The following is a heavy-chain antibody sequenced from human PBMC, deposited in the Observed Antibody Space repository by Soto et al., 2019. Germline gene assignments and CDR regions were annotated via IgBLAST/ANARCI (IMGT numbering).Heavy chain of an antibody. V-gene: IGHV4-30-4*01. Sequence: QVQLQESGPGLVKPSQTLSLTCTVSGGSISSGDYYWSWIRQPPGKGLEWIGYIYYSGSTYYNPSLKSRVTISVDTSKNQFSLKLSSVTAADTAVYYCAREFLRYYGDSGADYLGQGTLVTVSS. D-gene: IGHD4-17*01. CDR1: GGSISSGDYY. J-gene: IGHJ4*02. CDR3: AREFLRYYGDSGADY. CDR2: IYYSGST.